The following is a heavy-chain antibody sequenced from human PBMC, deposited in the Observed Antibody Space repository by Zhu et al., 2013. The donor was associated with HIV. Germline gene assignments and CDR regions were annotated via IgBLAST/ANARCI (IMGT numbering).Heavy chain of an antibody. D-gene: IGHD3-16*02. J-gene: IGHJ6*02. CDR3: GRDSRISSGGAVSYYGMDI. V-gene: IGHV1-18*01. CDR1: GYTFISYT. Sequence: QVQLVQSGAEVKKPGASVKVSCKASGYTFISYTLTWVRQAPGQGPEWMGWISPYNGNTNYAQKLQGRVTMTTDTSTTTAYMELRSLRSEDTAIYYCGRDSRISSGGAVSYYGMDIWGQGTTVTVSS. CDR2: ISPYNGNT.